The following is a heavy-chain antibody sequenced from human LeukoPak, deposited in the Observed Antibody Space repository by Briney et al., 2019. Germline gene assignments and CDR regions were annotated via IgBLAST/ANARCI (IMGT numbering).Heavy chain of an antibody. V-gene: IGHV1-69*05. CDR3: ATDSASPLDS. CDR1: GGTFSRSA. Sequence: SXXVSCKASGGTFSRSAVIWVRQAPGQGLEWMGGVIPIFGSANYAQKFQGRVTITTDESTSTAYMELSSLRSEDTAVYYCATDSASPLDSWGQGTLVTVSS. CDR2: VIPIFGSA. J-gene: IGHJ4*02. D-gene: IGHD2-2*01.